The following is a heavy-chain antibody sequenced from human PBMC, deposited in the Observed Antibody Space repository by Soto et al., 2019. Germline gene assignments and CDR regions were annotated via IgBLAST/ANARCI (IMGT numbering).Heavy chain of an antibody. CDR3: VRGLRRGYSVY. D-gene: IGHD2-2*03. Sequence: QVQLVQSGAEVKKPGASVKVSCKASGYTFTGYDVNWVRQATGQGLEWVGWMNPNTGVAGFAQKFQGRVTLTGNTSITTAYMELSSLRSEDTAVYYSVRGLRRGYSVYWGQGTLVTVSS. J-gene: IGHJ4*02. CDR2: MNPNTGVA. V-gene: IGHV1-8*01. CDR1: GYTFTGYD.